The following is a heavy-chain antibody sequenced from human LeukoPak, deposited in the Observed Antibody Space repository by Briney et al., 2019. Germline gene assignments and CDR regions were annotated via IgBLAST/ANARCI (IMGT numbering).Heavy chain of an antibody. Sequence: SETLSLTCTVSGGSISSGSYYWSWIRQPAGKGLEWIGRIYTSGSTNYNPSLKSRVAISVDTSKNQFSLRLSSVTAADTAVYYCARGSEARPLYSGYDWGDYYYYYMDVWGKGTTVTISS. CDR3: ARGSEARPLYSGYDWGDYYYYYMDV. CDR2: IYTSGST. D-gene: IGHD5-12*01. CDR1: GGSISSGSYY. V-gene: IGHV4-61*02. J-gene: IGHJ6*03.